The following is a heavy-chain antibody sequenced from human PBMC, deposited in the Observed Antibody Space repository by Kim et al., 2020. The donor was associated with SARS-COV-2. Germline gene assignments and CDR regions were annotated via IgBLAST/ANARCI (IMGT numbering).Heavy chain of an antibody. D-gene: IGHD6-13*01. CDR3: AKAQYPPPPGIAAAGAGYYYGMDF. J-gene: IGHJ6*02. CDR1: GFTFSSYG. CDR2: ISYDGSNK. Sequence: GGSLRLSCAASGFTFSSYGMHWVRQAPGKGLEWVAVISYDGSNKYYADSVKGRFTISRDNSKNTLYLQMNSLRAEDTAVYYCAKAQYPPPPGIAAAGAGYYYGMDFWGQGTTVTVSS. V-gene: IGHV3-30*18.